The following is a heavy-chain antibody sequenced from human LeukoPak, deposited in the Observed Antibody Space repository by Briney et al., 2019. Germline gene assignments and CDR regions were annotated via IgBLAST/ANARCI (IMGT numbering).Heavy chain of an antibody. CDR3: ARSSLTGRWFDP. V-gene: IGHV4-59*01. D-gene: IGHD7-27*01. CDR2: IIDTGST. J-gene: IGHJ5*02. Sequence: PSETLSLTCSVSGDSIRTYYCSWIRQLPGKGLEWIGYIIDTGSTNYKPSLKTRLTTSVDVSKNQISLKLSSVTAADTAVYYCARSSLTGRWFDPWGQGTLVTVSS. CDR1: GDSIRTYY.